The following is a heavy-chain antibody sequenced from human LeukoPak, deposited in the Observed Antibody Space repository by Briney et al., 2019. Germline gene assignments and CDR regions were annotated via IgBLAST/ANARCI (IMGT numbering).Heavy chain of an antibody. Sequence: PGGSLRLSCAASGFTFSSYSMNWVRQAPGKGLEWVSYISSSSSTIYYADSVKGRFTISRDNAKKSLFLQMNSLGAEDTAVYYCALVGNYYYYMDVWGKGTTVTVSS. CDR2: ISSSSSTI. CDR3: ALVGNYYYYMDV. V-gene: IGHV3-48*04. J-gene: IGHJ6*03. CDR1: GFTFSSYS. D-gene: IGHD7-27*01.